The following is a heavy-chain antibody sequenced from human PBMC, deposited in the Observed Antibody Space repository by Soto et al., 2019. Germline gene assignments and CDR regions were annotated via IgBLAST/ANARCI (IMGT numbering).Heavy chain of an antibody. D-gene: IGHD6-13*01. CDR2: IIPIFGTA. V-gene: IGHV1-69*01. CDR3: ASHYNRIAKYYYYGMDV. Sequence: QVQLVQSGAEVKKPGSSVKVSCKSSGGTFSSYAISWVRQAPGQGLEWMGWIIPIFGTANYAQKFQVRGTITAAEATRTAYMERSSLRSEDTAMDYCASHYNRIAKYYYYGMDVWGQGTTVTVSS. J-gene: IGHJ6*02. CDR1: GGTFSSYA.